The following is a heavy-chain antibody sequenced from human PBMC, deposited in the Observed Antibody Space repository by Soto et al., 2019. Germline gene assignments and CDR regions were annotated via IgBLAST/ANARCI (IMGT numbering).Heavy chain of an antibody. Sequence: EVQLVESGGGLVKPGGSLRLSCAASGFSFDNAWMNWVRQAPGKGLEWVSSISRTSNYIYYTDSVKGRFTISRDNAKNSIYLQMNSLRAEDTATYYCASGVFGLVSPVIGGYWGQGTLVTVSS. CDR2: ISRTSNYI. V-gene: IGHV3-21*01. D-gene: IGHD3-3*01. CDR1: GFSFDNAW. J-gene: IGHJ4*02. CDR3: ASGVFGLVSPVIGGY.